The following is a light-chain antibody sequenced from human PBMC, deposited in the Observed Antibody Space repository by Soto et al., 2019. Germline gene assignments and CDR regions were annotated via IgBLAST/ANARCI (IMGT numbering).Light chain of an antibody. J-gene: IGKJ5*01. CDR3: QQRNVWPPIT. CDR2: DAS. Sequence: EIVLTQSPGTLSLSPGERATLSCRASQSIRTSLAWYQQKPGQAPRLVILDASNRANGVPARFGGSGSGTDFTLTINSLEPEDFAVYYCQQRNVWPPITFGQGTRLEIK. CDR1: QSIRTS. V-gene: IGKV3-11*01.